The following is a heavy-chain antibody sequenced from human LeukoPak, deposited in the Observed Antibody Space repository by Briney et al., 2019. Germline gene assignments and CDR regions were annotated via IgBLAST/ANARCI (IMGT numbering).Heavy chain of an antibody. CDR3: ARYYYDSSGYSPAFDY. CDR1: GFTFSTYT. V-gene: IGHV3-21*01. CDR2: ISSSSSYI. D-gene: IGHD3-22*01. Sequence: GGSLRLSCAASGFTFSTYTMNWVRQAPGKGLEWVSSISSSSSYIYYADSVKGRFTISRDNAKNSLYLQMNSLRAEDTAVCYCARYYYDSSGYSPAFDYWGQGTLVTVSS. J-gene: IGHJ4*02.